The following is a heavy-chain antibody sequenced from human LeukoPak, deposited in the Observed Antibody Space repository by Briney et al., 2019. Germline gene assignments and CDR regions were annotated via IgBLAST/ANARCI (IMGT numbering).Heavy chain of an antibody. CDR1: GFTFSSYS. V-gene: IGHV3-21*04. D-gene: IGHD6-13*01. J-gene: IGHJ4*02. Sequence: GGSLRLSCAASGFTFSSYSMNWVRQAPGKGLEWVSSISSSSSYIYYADSVKGRFTISRDNSKNTLSLQMNSLRAEDTAVYYCAKGTRAAAGTDFDYWGQGTLVTVSS. CDR2: ISSSSSYI. CDR3: AKGTRAAAGTDFDY.